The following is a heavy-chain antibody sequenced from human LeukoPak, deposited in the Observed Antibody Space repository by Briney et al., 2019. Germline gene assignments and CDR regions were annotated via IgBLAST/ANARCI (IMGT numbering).Heavy chain of an antibody. Sequence: GGSLRLSCEASGLTFSSYEMGWVRQAPGKGLEWVSYISNRGRTIYYADSVKGRFTISRDNAKNSLYLQMNSLRVEDTAVYYCARKFAPGAFDIWGQGTMVTVSS. CDR1: GLTFSSYE. J-gene: IGHJ3*02. CDR3: ARKFAPGAFDI. CDR2: ISNRGRTI. D-gene: IGHD3-10*01. V-gene: IGHV3-48*03.